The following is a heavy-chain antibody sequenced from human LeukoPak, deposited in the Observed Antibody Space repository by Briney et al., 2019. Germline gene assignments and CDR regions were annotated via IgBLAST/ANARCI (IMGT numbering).Heavy chain of an antibody. V-gene: IGHV4-39*01. CDR2: IYYSGST. J-gene: IGHJ4*02. CDR3: ARHLLVAVIVGEGYFNY. Sequence: PSETLSLTCTVSGGSISSSSYYWGWIRQPSGKGLEWIGSIYYSGSTYYNPSLKSRVTISVDTSKNQFSLKLSSVTAADTAVYYCARHLLVAVIVGEGYFNYWGQGTLVTVSS. CDR1: GGSISSSSYY. D-gene: IGHD1-26*01.